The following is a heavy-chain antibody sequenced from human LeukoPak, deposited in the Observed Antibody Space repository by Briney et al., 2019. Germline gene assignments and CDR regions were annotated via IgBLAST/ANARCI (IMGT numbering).Heavy chain of an antibody. CDR1: GDSVSSKSTA. V-gene: IGHV6-1*01. CDR2: TYYRSKWYT. J-gene: IGHJ3*02. CDR3: AGYRVKDIVVVPAGGSDAFDI. D-gene: IGHD2-2*01. Sequence: SQTLSLTCAISGDSVSSKSTAWNWIRQSPSRGLEWLGRTYYRSKWYTGYAVSVKGRITINPDTSKSQFSLQLNSVTPEDTAVYYCAGYRVKDIVVVPAGGSDAFDIWGQGTMVTVSS.